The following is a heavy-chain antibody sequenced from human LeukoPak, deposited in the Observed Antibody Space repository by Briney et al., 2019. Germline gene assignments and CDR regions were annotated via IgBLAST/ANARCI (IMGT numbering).Heavy chain of an antibody. J-gene: IGHJ5*02. D-gene: IGHD2-2*01. V-gene: IGHV1-2*02. Sequence: ASVKVSCKASGYTFTGYYMHWVRQAPGQGLEWMGWINPNSGGTNYAQKFQGRVTMTRDTSISTAYMELSRLRSDDTAVYYCARSPDIVVVPIHNWFDPWGRGTLVTVSS. CDR2: INPNSGGT. CDR1: GYTFTGYY. CDR3: ARSPDIVVVPIHNWFDP.